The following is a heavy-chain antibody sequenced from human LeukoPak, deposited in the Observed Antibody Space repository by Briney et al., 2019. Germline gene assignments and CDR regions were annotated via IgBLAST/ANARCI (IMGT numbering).Heavy chain of an antibody. Sequence: GGSLRLSCAASGFTVSSNYMSWVRQAPGKGLEWVSVIYSGGSTYYADSVKGRFTISGDNSKNTLYLQMNSLRAEDTAVYYCARDLGARVGATDFDYWGQGTLVTVSS. D-gene: IGHD1-26*01. CDR1: GFTVSSNY. CDR3: ARDLGARVGATDFDY. CDR2: IYSGGST. V-gene: IGHV3-66*01. J-gene: IGHJ4*02.